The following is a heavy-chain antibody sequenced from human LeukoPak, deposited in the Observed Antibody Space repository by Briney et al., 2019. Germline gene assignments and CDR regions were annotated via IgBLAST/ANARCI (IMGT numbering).Heavy chain of an antibody. J-gene: IGHJ4*02. Sequence: ASVKVSCKASGGTFSSYAISWVRQAPGQGLEWMGGIIPIFGTANYAQKFQGRVTITADKSTSTAYMELSSLRSEDTAVYYCARELYEQLVPEGFDYWGQGTLVTVSS. D-gene: IGHD6-6*01. CDR2: IIPIFGTA. V-gene: IGHV1-69*06. CDR3: ARELYEQLVPEGFDY. CDR1: GGTFSSYA.